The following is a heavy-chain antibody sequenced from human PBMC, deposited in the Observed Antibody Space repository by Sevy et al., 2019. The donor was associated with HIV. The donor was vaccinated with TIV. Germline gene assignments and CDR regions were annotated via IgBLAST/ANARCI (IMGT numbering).Heavy chain of an antibody. V-gene: IGHV3-30-3*01. CDR3: ARDSNSGYYYYYAMDV. CDR2: ISYDGINK. Sequence: GGSLRLSCADSGFIFSNYAMHWVRQAPGKGLEWVAVISYDGINKYYADSVKGRFTISRDNSKNTLYVQMNSLRAEDTAVYYCARDSNSGYYYYYAMDVWGQGTTVTVSS. J-gene: IGHJ6*02. CDR1: GFIFSNYA. D-gene: IGHD1-26*01.